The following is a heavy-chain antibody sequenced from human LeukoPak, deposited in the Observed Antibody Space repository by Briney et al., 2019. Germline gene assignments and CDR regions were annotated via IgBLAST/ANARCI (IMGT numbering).Heavy chain of an antibody. D-gene: IGHD6-13*01. CDR1: GFTFSSYA. Sequence: GGSLRLSCAASGFTFSSYAMHWVRQAPGKGLEWVAVISYDGSNKYYADSVKGRFTISRDNSKNTLYLQMNGLRAEDTAVYYCANGYSSSWSPAAGPPYFDYWGQGTLVTVSS. CDR2: ISYDGSNK. CDR3: ANGYSSSWSPAAGPPYFDY. V-gene: IGHV3-30-3*01. J-gene: IGHJ4*02.